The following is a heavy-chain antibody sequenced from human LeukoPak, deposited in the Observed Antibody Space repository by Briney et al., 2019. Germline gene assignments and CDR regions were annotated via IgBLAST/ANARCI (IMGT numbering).Heavy chain of an antibody. D-gene: IGHD5-18*01. CDR2: ISGSGGTT. CDR1: GFTFNNYA. CDR3: AKDQGIQLWLKYFQH. J-gene: IGHJ1*01. Sequence: GGSPGLSCAASGFTFNNYAMTWVRQAPGKGLEWVSAISGSGGTTLYADSVKGRFTISRDNSKSTLYLQMNSLRAEDTAVYYCAKDQGIQLWLKYFQHWGQGTLVTVSS. V-gene: IGHV3-23*01.